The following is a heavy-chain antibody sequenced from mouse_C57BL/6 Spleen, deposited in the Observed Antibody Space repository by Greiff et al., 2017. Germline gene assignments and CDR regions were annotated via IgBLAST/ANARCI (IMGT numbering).Heavy chain of an antibody. V-gene: IGHV1-7*01. Sequence: VTLVESGAELVKPGASVKMSCKASGYTFTSYWMNWVKQRPGKGLEWIGYINPSSGSTKYNQKFKDKSTLTADKSSSTAYMQLSSLTYEDSAVXYCARPDYWGQGTTLTVSS. CDR2: INPSSGST. CDR1: GYTFTSYW. CDR3: ARPDY. J-gene: IGHJ2*01.